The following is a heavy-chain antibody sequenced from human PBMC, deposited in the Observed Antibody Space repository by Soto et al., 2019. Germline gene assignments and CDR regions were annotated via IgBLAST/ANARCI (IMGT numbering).Heavy chain of an antibody. CDR3: AREGFDHRPDY. J-gene: IGHJ4*02. Sequence: VQVVESGGGLVQPGGSLRLSCEASVFTFSSYWMTWVRQAPGKGLELIGEMFASGSSNYNPSLDGRVTISLDTSKNHFSLKLTSLTAADTAIYYCAREGFDHRPDYWGQGIPVSVSS. CDR1: VFTFSSYW. V-gene: IGHV4-4*02. CDR2: MFASGSS.